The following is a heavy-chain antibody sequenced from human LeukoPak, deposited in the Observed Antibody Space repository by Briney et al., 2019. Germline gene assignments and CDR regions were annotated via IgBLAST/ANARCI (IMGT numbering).Heavy chain of an antibody. V-gene: IGHV4-39*07. D-gene: IGHD1-1*01. J-gene: IGHJ4*02. CDR1: GGSISSSGFY. CDR2: IYFSGTT. Sequence: PSETLSLTCTVSGGSISSSGFYWGWIRQSPEKGLEWIGSIYFSGTTYYNPSLKSRVTISIDTSKNQFSLKLSSVTAADTAVYYCARVSWKNYFGYWGQGTLVTVSS. CDR3: ARVSWKNYFGY.